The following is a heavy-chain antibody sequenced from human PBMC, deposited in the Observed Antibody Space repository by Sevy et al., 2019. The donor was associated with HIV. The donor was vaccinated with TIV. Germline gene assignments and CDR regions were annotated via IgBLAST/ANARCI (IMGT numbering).Heavy chain of an antibody. CDR2: MNPNSGGT. Sequence: ASVKVSCKASGYTFTGYYMHWVRQAPGQGLEWMGWMNPNSGGTNCAQKFQGRVTMTRDTSISTAYMELSRLRSDDTAVYYCARAGRGHYFDYWGQGTLVTVSS. CDR3: ARAGRGHYFDY. J-gene: IGHJ4*02. CDR1: GYTFTGYY. V-gene: IGHV1-2*02.